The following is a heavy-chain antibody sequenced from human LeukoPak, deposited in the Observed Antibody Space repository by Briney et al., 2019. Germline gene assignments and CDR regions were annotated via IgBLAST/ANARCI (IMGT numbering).Heavy chain of an antibody. CDR2: ISSSSSTI. J-gene: IGHJ4*02. D-gene: IGHD2-2*01. Sequence: PGGSLRLSCAASGFTFSSYSMNWVRQAPGKGLEWVSYISSSSSTIYYADSVKGRFTISRDNAKNSLYLQMNSLGAEDTAVYYCARVADYCSSTSCYPAFLEYWGQGTLVTVSS. CDR3: ARVADYCSSTSCYPAFLEY. V-gene: IGHV3-48*01. CDR1: GFTFSSYS.